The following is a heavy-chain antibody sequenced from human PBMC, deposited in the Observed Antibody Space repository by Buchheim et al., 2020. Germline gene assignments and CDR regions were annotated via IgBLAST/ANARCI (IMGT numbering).Heavy chain of an antibody. CDR3: ARDNWGEFWSGYPH. D-gene: IGHD3-3*01. J-gene: IGHJ4*02. CDR2: LFHGGST. V-gene: IGHV4-61*01. CDR1: GDSVSSGSQY. Sequence: QVQLQESGPGLVKPSETLSLTCSVSGDSVSSGSQYWSWIRQAPGTGLEWIGHLFHGGSTNHNPSLRSRVTISVDTSKNQFSLKLTSVTAADSGIYYCARDNWGEFWSGYPHWGQGAL.